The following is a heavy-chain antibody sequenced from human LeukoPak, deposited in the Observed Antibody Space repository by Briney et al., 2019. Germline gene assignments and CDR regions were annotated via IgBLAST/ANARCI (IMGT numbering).Heavy chain of an antibody. V-gene: IGHV3-30-3*01. CDR3: ARDRGYSYGIDY. Sequence: PGRSLRLSCAASGFTFSSYAIHWVRQAPGKGLEWVAVISYDGSNKYYADSVKGRFTISRDNSKNTLYLQMNSLRAEDTAVYYCARDRGYSYGIDYWGQGTLVTVSS. CDR1: GFTFSSYA. J-gene: IGHJ4*02. D-gene: IGHD5-18*01. CDR2: ISYDGSNK.